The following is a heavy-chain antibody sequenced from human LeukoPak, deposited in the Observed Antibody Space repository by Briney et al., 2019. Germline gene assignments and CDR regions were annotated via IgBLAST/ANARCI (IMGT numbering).Heavy chain of an antibody. CDR2: ISSTADIV. J-gene: IGHJ4*02. Sequence: GGSLRLSCAASGFTFSEYYMSWIRQAPGKGLVWASDISSTADIVSYADFVLGRFTISRDNGDDSLSLQLNNLRAEDTAVYYCARETVAGTFDYWSQGTLVTVSS. CDR1: GFTFSEYY. V-gene: IGHV3-11*01. CDR3: ARETVAGTFDY. D-gene: IGHD6-19*01.